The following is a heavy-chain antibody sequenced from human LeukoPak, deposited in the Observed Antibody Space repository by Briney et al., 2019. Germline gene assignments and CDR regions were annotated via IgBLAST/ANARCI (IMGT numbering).Heavy chain of an antibody. CDR3: ARVRIAAGYFDL. D-gene: IGHD6-6*01. CDR1: GYTLTELS. V-gene: IGHV1-69*13. J-gene: IGHJ2*01. Sequence: SVKVSCKVSGYTLTELSMHWVRQAPGQGLEWMGGIIPIFGTANYAQKFQGRVTITADESTSTAYMELSSLRSEDTAVYYCARVRIAAGYFDLWGRGTLVTVSS. CDR2: IIPIFGTA.